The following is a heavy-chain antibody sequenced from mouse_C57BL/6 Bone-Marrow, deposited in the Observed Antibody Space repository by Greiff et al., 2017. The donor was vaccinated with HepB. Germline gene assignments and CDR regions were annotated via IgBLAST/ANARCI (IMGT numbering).Heavy chain of an antibody. CDR1: GYTFTSYG. D-gene: IGHD2-2*01. CDR2: IYPRSGNT. V-gene: IGHV1-81*01. Sequence: QVQLKESGAELARPGASVKLSCKASGYTFTSYGISWVKQRTGQGLEWIGEIYPRSGNTYYNEKFKGKATLTADKSSSTAYMELRSLTSEASAVYFWARERGYGPFAYWGQGTLVTVSA. CDR3: ARERGYGPFAY. J-gene: IGHJ3*01.